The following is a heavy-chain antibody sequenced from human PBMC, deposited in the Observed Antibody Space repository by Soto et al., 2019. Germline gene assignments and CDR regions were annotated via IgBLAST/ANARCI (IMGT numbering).Heavy chain of an antibody. Sequence: QVQLVQSGAEVKKPGSSVKVSCTASEGTFNSYTISWVRQAPGQGLEWMGRVVPILGMADFARKFQGRVMMTADKSTSTAYRVLSSLRSDDTAVYYCATNYGSGSTHFDYWGQGPLVTVSS. D-gene: IGHD3-10*01. J-gene: IGHJ4*02. V-gene: IGHV1-69*02. CDR3: ATNYGSGSTHFDY. CDR1: EGTFNSYT. CDR2: VVPILGMA.